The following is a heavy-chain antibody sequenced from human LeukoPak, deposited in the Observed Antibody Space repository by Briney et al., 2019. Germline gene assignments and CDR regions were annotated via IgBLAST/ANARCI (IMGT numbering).Heavy chain of an antibody. Sequence: GGSLRLSCAASGFTFNNYWLSWVRQAPGQGLEWAANMNQDGSKKYYVDSVKGRFTISRDNAKNSLYLQMNSLRAEDTAVYYCGREMPGGSNWFDFWGQGTLVTVSS. D-gene: IGHD2-2*01. CDR3: GREMPGGSNWFDF. V-gene: IGHV3-7*01. CDR2: MNQDGSKK. J-gene: IGHJ5*01. CDR1: GFTFNNYW.